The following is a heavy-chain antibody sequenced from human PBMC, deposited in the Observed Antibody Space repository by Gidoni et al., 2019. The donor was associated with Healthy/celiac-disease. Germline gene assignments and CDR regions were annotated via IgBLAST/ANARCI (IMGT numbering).Heavy chain of an antibody. J-gene: IGHJ4*02. Sequence: QVQLQQWGAGLLNPSETLSLTCAVSVGSFSGDYWSWIRQPPGKGLEWIGEINHSGSTNYNPSLKSRVTISVDTSKNQFSLKLSSVTAADTAVYYCARVGGSYYGNYFDYWGQGTLVTVSS. CDR3: ARVGGSYYGNYFDY. CDR2: INHSGST. CDR1: VGSFSGDY. V-gene: IGHV4-34*01. D-gene: IGHD1-26*01.